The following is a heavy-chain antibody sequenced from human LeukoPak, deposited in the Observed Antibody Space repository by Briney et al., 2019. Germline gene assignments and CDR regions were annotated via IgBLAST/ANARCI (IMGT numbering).Heavy chain of an antibody. CDR2: IYYSGST. CDR3: ARRGYCSSTSCLRIDDAFYI. Sequence: SETLSFTGTVSGGSISSSSYYWGWIRQPPGKGREWIGSIYYSGSTYYNPSLKSRATISVATSKYQFSLKLSSVTAADTAVYYCARRGYCSSTSCLRIDDAFYIWGQGTMVTVSS. D-gene: IGHD2-2*01. J-gene: IGHJ3*02. V-gene: IGHV4-39*01. CDR1: GGSISSSSYY.